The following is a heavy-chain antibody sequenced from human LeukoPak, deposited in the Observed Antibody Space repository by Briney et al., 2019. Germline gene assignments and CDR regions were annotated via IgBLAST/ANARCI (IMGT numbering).Heavy chain of an antibody. Sequence: ASVKVSCKASGCTFSSYAISWVRQAPGQGLEWMGGIIPIFGTANYAQKFQGRVTITTDESTSTAYMELSSLRSEDTAVYYCARPSHSSIAAAGTDRGFDYWGQGTLVTVPS. V-gene: IGHV1-69*05. J-gene: IGHJ4*02. CDR1: GCTFSSYA. D-gene: IGHD6-13*01. CDR2: IIPIFGTA. CDR3: ARPSHSSIAAAGTDRGFDY.